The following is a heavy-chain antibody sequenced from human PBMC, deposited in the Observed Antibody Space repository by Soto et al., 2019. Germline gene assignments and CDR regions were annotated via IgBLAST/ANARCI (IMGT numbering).Heavy chain of an antibody. CDR2: IIPILGIA. J-gene: IGHJ3*02. CDR3: ARDRGTVTTRGAFDI. D-gene: IGHD4-17*01. V-gene: IGHV1-69*08. Sequence: QVQLVQSGAEVKKPGSSVKVSCKASGGTFSSYTISWVRQAPGQGLEWMGRIIPILGIANYAQKFQGRVTITADKSTSTAYMKLSSLRSEDTAVYYCARDRGTVTTRGAFDIWGQWTMVTLSS. CDR1: GGTFSSYT.